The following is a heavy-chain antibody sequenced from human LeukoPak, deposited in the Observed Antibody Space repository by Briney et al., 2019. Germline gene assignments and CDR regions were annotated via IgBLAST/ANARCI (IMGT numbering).Heavy chain of an antibody. V-gene: IGHV3-30*02. Sequence: GGSLRLSCAASGFTFSSYGMHWVRQAPGKGLEWVAFIRYDGSNKYYADSVKGRFTISRDNSKNTLYLQMNSLRAEDTAVYYRAKCGITIFGVIKSPFDYWGQGTLVTVSS. J-gene: IGHJ4*02. D-gene: IGHD3-3*01. CDR2: IRYDGSNK. CDR1: GFTFSSYG. CDR3: AKCGITIFGVIKSPFDY.